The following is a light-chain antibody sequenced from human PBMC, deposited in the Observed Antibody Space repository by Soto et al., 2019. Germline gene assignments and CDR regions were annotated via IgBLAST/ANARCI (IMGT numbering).Light chain of an antibody. CDR3: SSYAGSGSYV. J-gene: IGLJ1*01. CDR2: EGS. Sequence: QSALTQPASVSGSPGQSITISCTGTSSDVGSYNLVSWYQQNPAKAPKLMIYEGSERPSGVSDRFSGSKSGNTASLTISGLQAEDEADYYCSSYAGSGSYVFGSGTKLTVL. CDR1: SSDVGSYNL. V-gene: IGLV2-23*01.